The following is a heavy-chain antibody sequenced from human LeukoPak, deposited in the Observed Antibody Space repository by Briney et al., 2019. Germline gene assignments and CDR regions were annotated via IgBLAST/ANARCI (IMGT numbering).Heavy chain of an antibody. V-gene: IGHV4-39*07. CDR2: IYYSGST. D-gene: IGHD6-19*01. CDR1: GGSISSSSYY. J-gene: IGHJ3*02. Sequence: PSETLSLTCTVSGGSISSSSYYWGWIRQPPGKGLEWIGSIYYSGSTYYNPSLKSRVTISVDTSKNQFSLKLSSVTAADTAVYYCAEGGAVGYSSRPFIWGQGTMVTVSS. CDR3: AEGGAVGYSSRPFI.